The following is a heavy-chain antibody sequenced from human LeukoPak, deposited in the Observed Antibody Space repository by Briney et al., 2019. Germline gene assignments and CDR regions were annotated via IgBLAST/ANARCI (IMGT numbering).Heavy chain of an antibody. Sequence: PGGSLRLSCAASGFTFSSYAMRWVRQAPRKGLQWVAVISYDGSNKYYADSVKNRFTISRDNSKNTLYLQMNSLRAEDTAVYYCARAPTYSSGWYFDYWGQGTLVTVSS. CDR2: ISYDGSNK. D-gene: IGHD6-19*01. J-gene: IGHJ4*02. CDR3: ARAPTYSSGWYFDY. CDR1: GFTFSSYA. V-gene: IGHV3-30-3*01.